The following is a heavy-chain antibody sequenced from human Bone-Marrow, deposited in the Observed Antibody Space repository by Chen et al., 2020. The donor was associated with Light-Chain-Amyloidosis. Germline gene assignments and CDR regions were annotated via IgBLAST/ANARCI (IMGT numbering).Heavy chain of an antibody. J-gene: IGHJ4*02. CDR3: VRDRPLRYALPAPFDY. Sequence: EVQLVESGGGLVQPGGSLRLSGAASGFTFSSYSLNWVRQAPGKGLEWVSYISGSGNTIFYATSVKGRFTISRDNAKSSLYLQMNRLTAEDTAVYYCVRDRPLRYALPAPFDYWGQGTLVTVSS. D-gene: IGHD1-1*01. V-gene: IGHV3-48*04. CDR2: ISGSGNTI. CDR1: GFTFSSYS.